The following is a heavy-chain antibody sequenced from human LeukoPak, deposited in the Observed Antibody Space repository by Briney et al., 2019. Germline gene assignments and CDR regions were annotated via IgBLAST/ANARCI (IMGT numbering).Heavy chain of an antibody. CDR2: INTNTGNP. CDR1: GYTFTSYA. V-gene: IGHV7-4-1*02. CDR3: ARALPVLRYFDWAYYYYYMDV. Sequence: ASVKVSCEASGYTFTSYAMNWVRQAPGQGLEWMGWINTNTGNPTYAQGFTGRFVFSLDTSVSTAYLQISSLKAEDTAVYYCARALPVLRYFDWAYYYYYMDVWGKGTTVTVSS. D-gene: IGHD3-9*01. J-gene: IGHJ6*03.